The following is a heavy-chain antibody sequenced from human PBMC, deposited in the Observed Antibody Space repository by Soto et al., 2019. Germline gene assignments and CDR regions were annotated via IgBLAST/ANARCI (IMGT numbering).Heavy chain of an antibody. CDR1: GGTFSSYA. CDR3: ARSCDKTYTPTDWNWDYYYYGMDV. CDR2: IIPIFGTA. Sequence: VASVKVSCKASGGTFSSYAISWVRQAPGQGLEWMGGIIPIFGTANYAQKFQGRVTITADESTSTAYMELSSLRSEDTAVYYCARSCDKTYTPTDWNWDYYYYGMDVWGQGTTVTVSS. J-gene: IGHJ6*02. V-gene: IGHV1-69*13. D-gene: IGHD1-7*01.